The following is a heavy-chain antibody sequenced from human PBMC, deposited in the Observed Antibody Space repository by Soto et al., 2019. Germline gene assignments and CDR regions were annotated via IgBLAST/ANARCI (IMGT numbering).Heavy chain of an antibody. CDR3: ARGKSYSGSYFSDY. CDR2: INHSGST. Sequence: QVQLQQWGAGLLKPSETLSLTCAVYGGSFSGYYWSWIRQPPGKGLEWIGEINHSGSTNYNPSLKSRVTISVDTSKNPFSLKLSSVTAADTAVYYCARGKSYSGSYFSDYWGQGTLVTVSS. V-gene: IGHV4-34*01. J-gene: IGHJ4*02. D-gene: IGHD1-26*01. CDR1: GGSFSGYY.